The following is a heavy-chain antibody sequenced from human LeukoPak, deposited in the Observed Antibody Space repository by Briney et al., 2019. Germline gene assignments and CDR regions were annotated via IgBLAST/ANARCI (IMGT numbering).Heavy chain of an antibody. CDR2: ISSSGSTI. V-gene: IGHV3-48*03. D-gene: IGHD5-18*01. CDR3: AKGGGYSYGSLNDAFDI. J-gene: IGHJ3*02. Sequence: GGSLRLSCAASGFTFSSYEMNWVRQAPGKGLGWVSYISSSGSTIYYADSVKGRFTISRDNAKNSLYLQMNSLRAEDTAVYYCAKGGGYSYGSLNDAFDIWGQGTMVTVSS. CDR1: GFTFSSYE.